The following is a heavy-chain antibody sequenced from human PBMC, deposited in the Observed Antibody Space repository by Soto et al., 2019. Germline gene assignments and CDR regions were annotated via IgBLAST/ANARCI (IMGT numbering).Heavy chain of an antibody. CDR1: GFTFSSYA. D-gene: IGHD5-18*01. Sequence: EVQLLESGGGLVQPGGSLRLSCAASGFTFSSYAMSWVRQAPGKGLEWVSAISGSGGSTYYADSVKGRFTISRDNSKNTLYLQMNSLRAEDTAGYYCAKDLGGYSYGSWGDYWGQGTLVTVSS. CDR2: ISGSGGST. J-gene: IGHJ4*02. CDR3: AKDLGGYSYGSWGDY. V-gene: IGHV3-23*01.